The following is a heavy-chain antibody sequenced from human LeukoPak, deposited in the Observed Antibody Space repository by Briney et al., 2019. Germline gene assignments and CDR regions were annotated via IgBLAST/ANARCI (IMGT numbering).Heavy chain of an antibody. V-gene: IGHV4-34*01. CDR2: INYSGST. J-gene: IGHJ4*02. CDR3: GSLVAMAGSVTQIDY. CDR1: GGSFSGYY. D-gene: IGHD6-19*01. Sequence: SETLSLTCAVYGGSFSGYYWSWIRQPPGKGLEWIGEINYSGSTNYNPSLKSRVTISVDTSKNQFSLKLSSVTAADTAVYYCGSLVAMAGSVTQIDYWGQGTLVTVSS.